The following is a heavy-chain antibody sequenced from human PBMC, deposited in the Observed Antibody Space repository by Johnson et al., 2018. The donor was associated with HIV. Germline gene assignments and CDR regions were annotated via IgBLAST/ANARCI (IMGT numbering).Heavy chain of an antibody. Sequence: QLVESGGGVVQPGGSLRLSCAASAFTFSSYGMHWVRQAPGKGLEWVAFIRYDGSNKYYADSVQGRFTISRDNSKNTLYLQMNSLRAEDTAVYYCAKDYYDSSGDAFDIWGQGTMVTVSS. CDR3: AKDYYDSSGDAFDI. V-gene: IGHV3-30*02. J-gene: IGHJ3*02. CDR2: IRYDGSNK. D-gene: IGHD3-22*01. CDR1: AFTFSSYG.